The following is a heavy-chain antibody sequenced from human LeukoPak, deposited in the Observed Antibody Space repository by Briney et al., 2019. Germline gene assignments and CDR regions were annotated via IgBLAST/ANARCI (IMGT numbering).Heavy chain of an antibody. Sequence: GGSLRLSCAASGFTFSSYWMNWARQAPGKGLEWVTVISYDGTTKHYADSVKGRFTVSRDNSKKTLYLQLNNLRVEDTAVYYCTGGGSWAYSSTLDLWGQGTLVTVSP. CDR3: TGGGSWAYSSTLDL. J-gene: IGHJ5*02. V-gene: IGHV3-30-3*01. CDR2: ISYDGTTK. CDR1: GFTFSSYW. D-gene: IGHD2-2*01.